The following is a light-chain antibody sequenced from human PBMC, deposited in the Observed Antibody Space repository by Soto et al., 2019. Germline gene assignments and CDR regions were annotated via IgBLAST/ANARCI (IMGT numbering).Light chain of an antibody. V-gene: IGKV3-20*01. CDR3: QRQSSWPRT. CDR1: QTVGTNF. Sequence: EIVLTQSPGTLSLSPGETATLSCRASQTVGTNFLAWYQQKPGQAPRLLMFGTSNRATDIPDRFGGSGSGTDFTLTISSLQSEDFAVYYCQRQSSWPRTFGQGTKVDIK. CDR2: GTS. J-gene: IGKJ1*01.